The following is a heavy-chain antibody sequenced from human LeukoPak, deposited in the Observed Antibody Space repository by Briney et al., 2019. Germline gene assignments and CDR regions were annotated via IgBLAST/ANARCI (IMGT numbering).Heavy chain of an antibody. V-gene: IGHV3-66*01. CDR2: IYSGGST. D-gene: IGHD1-26*01. Sequence: PGGSLRLSCAASGFTVSSNYMSWVRQAPGKGLEWVSVIYSGGSTYYADSVKGRFTISRDNSKNTLYLQMNSLRAEDTAVYYCARDLIGIVGATYYWGQGTLVTVSS. CDR1: GFTVSSNY. J-gene: IGHJ4*02. CDR3: ARDLIGIVGATYY.